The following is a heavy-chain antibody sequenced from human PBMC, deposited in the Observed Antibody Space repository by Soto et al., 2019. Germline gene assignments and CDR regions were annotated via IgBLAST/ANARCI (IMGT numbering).Heavy chain of an antibody. V-gene: IGHV3-74*01. CDR3: AGKNDVFGELDS. CDR1: GFSFSKYW. CDR2: IKTDGSRT. J-gene: IGHJ4*03. Sequence: SLSLSGASSGFSFSKYWMHWVRQAPGKGLVWVSRIKTDGSRTNYADFVGGRFTISRDNAKNTLYLQLNGLRAEDSAVYFCAGKNDVFGELDSWGHGTVVTVSS. D-gene: IGHD3-16*01.